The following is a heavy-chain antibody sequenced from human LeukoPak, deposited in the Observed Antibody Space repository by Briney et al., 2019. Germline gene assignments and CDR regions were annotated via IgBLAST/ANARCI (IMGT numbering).Heavy chain of an antibody. CDR2: INHSGVT. D-gene: IGHD3-22*01. CDR3: AREEYYYDSSGFFY. V-gene: IGHV4-34*01. J-gene: IGHJ4*02. CDR1: GGSLTDYF. Sequence: SETLSLTCAIHGGSLTDYFWTWIRQPPGKGLEWIGEINHSGVTHYSPSVRGRVTMSIDTSKNQFSLKLSSVTAADTAVYYCAREEYYYDSSGFFYWGQGTLVTVSS.